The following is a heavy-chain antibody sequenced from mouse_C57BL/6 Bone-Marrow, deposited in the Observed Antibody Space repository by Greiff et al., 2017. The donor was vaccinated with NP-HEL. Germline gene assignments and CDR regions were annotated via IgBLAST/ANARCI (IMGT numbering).Heavy chain of an antibody. CDR1: GYAFTNYL. Sequence: QVQLQQSGAELVRPGTSVKVSCKASGYAFTNYLIEWVKQRPGQGLEWIGVINPSTGGTTYNQKFKAKATLTVDKSSSTAYMQLKSLTSEDSAVYYCARSWAMDYWGQGTSVTVSS. J-gene: IGHJ4*01. CDR2: INPSTGGT. V-gene: IGHV1-54*01. CDR3: ARSWAMDY.